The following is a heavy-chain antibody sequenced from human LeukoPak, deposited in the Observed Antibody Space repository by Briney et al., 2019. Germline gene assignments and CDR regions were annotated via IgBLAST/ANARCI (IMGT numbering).Heavy chain of an antibody. CDR2: INPSGGST. CDR3: ARVEAVADAFDI. CDR1: GYTFTSYY. Sequence: ASVKVSCKASGYTFTSYYMHWVRQAPGQGLEWMGIINPSGGSTSYAQKFQGRVTVTRDTSTSTVYMELSSLRSEDTAVYYCARVEAVADAFDIWGQGTMVTVSS. D-gene: IGHD6-19*01. V-gene: IGHV1-46*01. J-gene: IGHJ3*02.